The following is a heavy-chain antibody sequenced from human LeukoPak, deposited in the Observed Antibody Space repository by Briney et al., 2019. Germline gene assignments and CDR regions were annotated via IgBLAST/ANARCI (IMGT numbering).Heavy chain of an antibody. CDR2: IYTSGST. CDR3: ARDQYYYDSSGYYYVY. CDR1: GGSISSGSYY. J-gene: IGHJ4*02. V-gene: IGHV4-61*02. D-gene: IGHD3-22*01. Sequence: SETLSLTCTVSGGSISSGSYYWSWIRQPAGKGLEWIGRIYTSGSTYYNPSLKSRVTISVDTSKNQFSLKLSSVTAADTAVYYCARDQYYYDSSGYYYVYWGQGTLVTVSS.